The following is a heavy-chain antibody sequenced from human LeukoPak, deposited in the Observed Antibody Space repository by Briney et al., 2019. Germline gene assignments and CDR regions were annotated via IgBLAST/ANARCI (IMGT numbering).Heavy chain of an antibody. CDR2: IYYSGST. CDR1: GGSISSSSYY. J-gene: IGHJ6*02. Sequence: SETLSLTCTVSGGSISSSSYYWGWIRQPPGKGLEWIGSIYYSGSTYYNPSLKSRVTISVDTSKNQFSLKLSSVTAADTAVYYCARVPVTPTTYYYGMDVWGQGTTVTVSS. V-gene: IGHV4-39*07. CDR3: ARVPVTPTTYYYGMDV. D-gene: IGHD4-17*01.